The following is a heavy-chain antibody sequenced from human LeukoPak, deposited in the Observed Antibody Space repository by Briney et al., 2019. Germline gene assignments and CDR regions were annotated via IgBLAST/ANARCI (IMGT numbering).Heavy chain of an antibody. V-gene: IGHV3-21*01. CDR2: ITSGNNYI. CDR3: ARAPGHSMVRGLINVHYYSYMDV. Sequence: TGGSLRLSCAASGFTFSSYSMNWVRQAPGKGLEWVSSITSGNNYIYYADSVRGRFTISRDNANNSLYLQMNSLRAEDTAIYYCARAPGHSMVRGLINVHYYSYMDVWGKGTTVTVSS. CDR1: GFTFSSYS. D-gene: IGHD3-10*01. J-gene: IGHJ6*03.